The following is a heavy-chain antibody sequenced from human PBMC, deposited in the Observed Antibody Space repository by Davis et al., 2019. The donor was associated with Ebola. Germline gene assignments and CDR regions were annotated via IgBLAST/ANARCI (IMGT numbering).Heavy chain of an antibody. CDR3: ARQGKMATISYYGMDV. D-gene: IGHD5-24*01. V-gene: IGHV1-8*01. CDR1: GYTFTSYD. J-gene: IGHJ6*02. CDR2: MNPNSGNT. Sequence: ASVKVSCKASGYTFTSYDINWVRQATGQGLEWMGWMNPNSGNTGYAQKFQGRVTMTRNTSISTAYMELSRLRSDDTAVYYCARQGKMATISYYGMDVWGQGTTVTVSS.